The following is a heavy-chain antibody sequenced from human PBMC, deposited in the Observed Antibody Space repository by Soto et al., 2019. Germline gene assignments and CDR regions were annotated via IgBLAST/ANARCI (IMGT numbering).Heavy chain of an antibody. CDR3: AIRGDYDFWSGYSYYYGMDV. CDR1: GYTFTGYY. CDR2: INPSSGGT. V-gene: IGHV1-2*02. Sequence: ASVKVSCKASGYTFTGYYMHWVRQAPGQGLEWMGWINPSSGGTNYAQKFQGRVTMTRDTSISTAYMELSRLRTDDTAVYYCAIRGDYDFWSGYSYYYGMDVWGQGTTVTVS. J-gene: IGHJ6*02. D-gene: IGHD3-3*01.